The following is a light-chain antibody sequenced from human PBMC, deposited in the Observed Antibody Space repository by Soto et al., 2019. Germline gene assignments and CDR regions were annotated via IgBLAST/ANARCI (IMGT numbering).Light chain of an antibody. CDR1: QRISSY. Sequence: DIQMTQSPSSLSASVGDRVTMTCRASQRISSYLNWYQQKPGKAPKILISAASSLQSGAPSRFRGSGSGTDFTLTISSLQPEDFGMYYCQQSYSSPITFGEGTRLEIK. V-gene: IGKV1-39*01. CDR2: AAS. CDR3: QQSYSSPIT. J-gene: IGKJ5*01.